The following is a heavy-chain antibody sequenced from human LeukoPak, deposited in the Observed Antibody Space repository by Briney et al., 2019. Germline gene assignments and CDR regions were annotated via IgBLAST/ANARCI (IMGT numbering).Heavy chain of an antibody. Sequence: ESLKISCKGSGYSFTSYWTGWVRQMPGKGLEWMGIIYPGDSDTRYSPSFQGQVTISADKSVSTAYLQWSSLKASDTAMYYCARMAAAWNNWFDPWGQGTLVTVSS. D-gene: IGHD6-13*01. V-gene: IGHV5-51*01. CDR2: IYPGDSDT. CDR1: GYSFTSYW. CDR3: ARMAAAWNNWFDP. J-gene: IGHJ5*02.